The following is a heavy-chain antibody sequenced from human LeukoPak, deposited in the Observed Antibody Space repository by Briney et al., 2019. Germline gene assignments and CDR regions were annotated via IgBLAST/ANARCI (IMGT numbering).Heavy chain of an antibody. CDR1: GFTLSSYE. CDR2: ISSSDSYI. CDR3: ARDNSVGDIAWWFDP. V-gene: IGHV3-21*04. D-gene: IGHD3-16*02. J-gene: IGHJ5*02. Sequence: GGSLRLSCAGSGFTLSSYEMNWVRQAPGKGLEWVSSISSSDSYIYYTDSVKGRFTISRDNAKNSLFLQMNSLRAEDTAVYYCARDNSVGDIAWWFDPWGQGTLVTVSS.